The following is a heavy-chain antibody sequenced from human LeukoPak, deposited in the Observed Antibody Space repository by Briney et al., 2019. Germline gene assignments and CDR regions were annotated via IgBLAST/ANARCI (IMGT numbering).Heavy chain of an antibody. CDR2: INPNSGGT. J-gene: IGHJ4*02. CDR1: GYTFTGYY. V-gene: IGHV1-2*02. Sequence: ASVKVSCXASGYTFTGYYMHWVRQARGQGLEWMGWINPNSGGTNYAQKFQGRVTMTRDTSISTAYMELSRLRSDDTAVYYCARRGDGYKPFDYWGQGTLVTVSS. D-gene: IGHD5-24*01. CDR3: ARRGDGYKPFDY.